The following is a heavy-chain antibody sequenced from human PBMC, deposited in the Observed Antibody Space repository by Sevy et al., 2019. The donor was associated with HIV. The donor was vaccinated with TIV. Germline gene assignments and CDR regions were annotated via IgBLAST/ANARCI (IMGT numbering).Heavy chain of an antibody. V-gene: IGHV1-69*13. D-gene: IGHD5-12*01. CDR3: ARGGWLQLYYFDY. CDR2: IIPIFGTA. Sequence: ASVKVSCKASGGTFSSYAISWVRQAPGQGPEWMGGIIPIFGTANYAQKFQGRVTITADESTSTAYMELSSLRSEDTAVYYCARGGWLQLYYFDYWGQGTLVTVSS. J-gene: IGHJ4*02. CDR1: GGTFSSYA.